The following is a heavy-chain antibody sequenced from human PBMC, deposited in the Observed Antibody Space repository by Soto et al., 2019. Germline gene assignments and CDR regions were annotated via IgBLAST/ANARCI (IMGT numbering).Heavy chain of an antibody. V-gene: IGHV3-30*18. CDR2: ISYDGSNK. CDR3: AKDVAYYGGNSMGAFDI. D-gene: IGHD4-17*01. Sequence: AGGSLRLSCAASGFTFSSYGMHWVRQAPGKGLEWVAVISYDGSNKYYADSAKGRFTISRDNSKNTLYLQMNSLRAEDTAVYYCAKDVAYYGGNSMGAFDIWGQGTMVTVSS. CDR1: GFTFSSYG. J-gene: IGHJ3*02.